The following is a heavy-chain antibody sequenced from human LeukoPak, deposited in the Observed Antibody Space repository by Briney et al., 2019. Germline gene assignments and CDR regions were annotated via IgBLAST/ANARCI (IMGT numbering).Heavy chain of an antibody. CDR3: AREIIAAAGTKQA. D-gene: IGHD6-13*01. CDR2: IYSGGST. CDR1: GFTVSSNY. J-gene: IGHJ5*02. V-gene: IGHV3-53*01. Sequence: GGSLRLSCAASGFTVSSNYMSWVRQAPGKGLEWVSVIYSGGSTYYADSVKGRFTISRDNSKNTLYLQMNSLRAEDTAVYYCAREIIAAAGTKQAWGQGTLVTVS.